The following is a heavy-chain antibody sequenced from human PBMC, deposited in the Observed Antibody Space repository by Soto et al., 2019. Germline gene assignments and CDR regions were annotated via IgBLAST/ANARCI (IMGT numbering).Heavy chain of an antibody. CDR1: GGSISSYY. D-gene: IGHD5-12*01. Sequence: SETLSLTCTVSGGSISSYYWSWIRQPPGKGLEWIGYIYYSGSTIYNPSLKSRVTISVDTSKNLFSLKMNSVTAADTAVFYCARGAATKILVLMYDALEIWGQGTMVTVSS. V-gene: IGHV4-59*01. CDR2: IYYSGST. J-gene: IGHJ3*02. CDR3: ARGAATKILVLMYDALEI.